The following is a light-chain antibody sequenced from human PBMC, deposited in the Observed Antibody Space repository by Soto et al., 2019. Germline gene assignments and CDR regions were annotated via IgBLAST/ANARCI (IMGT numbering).Light chain of an antibody. Sequence: QSVLTQPASVSGSPGQSITISCTGTSSDVGSYNLVSWYQQHPGKAPKLMIYEGSKRPSGVSNRFSGSKSGNTASLTISGLQAEDEADYYCCSYGGSSTLGYVFGTGTKVPVL. CDR1: SSDVGSYNL. J-gene: IGLJ1*01. CDR3: CSYGGSSTLGYV. V-gene: IGLV2-23*01. CDR2: EGS.